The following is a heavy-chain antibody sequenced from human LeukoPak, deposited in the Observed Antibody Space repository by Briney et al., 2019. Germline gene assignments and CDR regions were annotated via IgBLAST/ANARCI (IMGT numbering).Heavy chain of an antibody. CDR1: GFTFDDFA. J-gene: IGHJ4*02. Sequence: GGSLRLSCAASGFTFDDFAMHWVRQAPGKGLEWVSGLSWNSDYIGYADSVKGRFTISRDNAKNSLYLQMNSLRAEDTALYYCAKDITASPISSGDYWDYWGQGTLVTVSS. V-gene: IGHV3-9*01. CDR2: LSWNSDYI. CDR3: AKDITASPISSGDYWDY. D-gene: IGHD1-26*01.